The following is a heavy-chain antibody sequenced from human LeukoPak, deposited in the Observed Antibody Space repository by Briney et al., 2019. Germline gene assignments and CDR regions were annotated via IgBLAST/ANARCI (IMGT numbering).Heavy chain of an antibody. J-gene: IGHJ6*03. V-gene: IGHV1-2*02. CDR3: ASGGHYGSGSYHKLYYYYYYMDV. D-gene: IGHD3-10*01. Sequence: ASVKVSCKASGYTFSGYYVHWVRQAPGQGLEWMGWINPNSGGTNYAQKFQGRVTMTRDTSISTAYMELRRLGSDDTAVYYCASGGHYGSGSYHKLYYYYYYMDVWGKGTTVTVSS. CDR1: GYTFSGYY. CDR2: INPNSGGT.